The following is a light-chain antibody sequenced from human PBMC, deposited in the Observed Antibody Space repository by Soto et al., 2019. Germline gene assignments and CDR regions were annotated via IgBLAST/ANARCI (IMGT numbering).Light chain of an antibody. CDR2: GAA. Sequence: EIVMTQSPAILPVSPGERATLSCRANESISSNLAWYQQKPGRAPRLLIYGAATRATGIPARFSGSGSGTDFTLTINSLQSEDFAVYYCQMYNNWVGTFGGGTKVDIK. V-gene: IGKV3-15*01. CDR1: ESISSN. CDR3: QMYNNWVGT. J-gene: IGKJ4*01.